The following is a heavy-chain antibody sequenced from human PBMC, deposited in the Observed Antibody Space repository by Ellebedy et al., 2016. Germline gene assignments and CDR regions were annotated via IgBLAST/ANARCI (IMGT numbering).Heavy chain of an antibody. D-gene: IGHD6-6*01. CDR1: GFTFSSYG. CDR3: ARGGYSSSSRGYYFDY. J-gene: IGHJ4*02. V-gene: IGHV3-33*01. Sequence: GGSLRLSCAASGFTFSSYGMHWVRQAPGKGLEWVAVIWYDGSNKYYADSVKGRFTISRDNSKNTLYLQMNSLRAEDTAVYYCARGGYSSSSRGYYFDYWGQGTLVTVSS. CDR2: IWYDGSNK.